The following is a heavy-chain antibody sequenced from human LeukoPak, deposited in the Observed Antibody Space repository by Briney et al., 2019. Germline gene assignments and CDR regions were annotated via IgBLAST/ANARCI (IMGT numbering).Heavy chain of an antibody. CDR3: AKEDGSWYVH. Sequence: GGSLRLSCVASGSTFSSYAMSWVRQAPGKGLEWVSAISGSGGSTYYADPVKGRFTISRDNSKNTLYLQMNSLGADDTAVYYCAKEDGSWYVHWGQGTLVTVSS. CDR1: GSTFSSYA. J-gene: IGHJ5*02. V-gene: IGHV3-23*01. CDR2: ISGSGGST.